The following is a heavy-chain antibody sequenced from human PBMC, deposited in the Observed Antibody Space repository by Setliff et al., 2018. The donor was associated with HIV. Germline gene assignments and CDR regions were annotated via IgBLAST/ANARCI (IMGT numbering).Heavy chain of an antibody. J-gene: IGHJ3*02. CDR3: ARLLYSYGYGAFDI. CDR1: GYTFTAYG. D-gene: IGHD5-18*01. Sequence: ASVKVSCKPSGYTFTAYGLSWVRQAPGQGLEWMGWISTYSDETSYAQRLQGRVTMTTDTSTSTAYMELRRLTFDDTAVYYCARLLYSYGYGAFDIWGQGTMVTVSS. V-gene: IGHV1-18*01. CDR2: ISTYSDET.